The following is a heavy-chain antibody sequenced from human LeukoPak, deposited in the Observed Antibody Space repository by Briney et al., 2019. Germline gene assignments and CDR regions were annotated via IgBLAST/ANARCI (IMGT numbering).Heavy chain of an antibody. CDR3: ARSYTAMALRDNYFDY. CDR1: GFTFSSYE. V-gene: IGHV3-48*03. D-gene: IGHD5-18*01. CDR2: ISSSGSTI. Sequence: GGSLRLSCAASGFTFSSYEMNWVRQAPGKGLEWVSYISSSGSTIYYADSVKGRFTISRDNAKNSLYLQMNSLRAEDTALYYCARSYTAMALRDNYFDYWGQGTLVTVSS. J-gene: IGHJ4*02.